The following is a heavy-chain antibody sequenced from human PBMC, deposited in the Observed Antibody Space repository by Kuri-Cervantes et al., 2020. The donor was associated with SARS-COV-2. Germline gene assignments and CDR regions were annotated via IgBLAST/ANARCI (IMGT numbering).Heavy chain of an antibody. D-gene: IGHD3-10*01. Sequence: GGSLRLSCAASGFTFSSYAMRWVRQAPGKGLEWVSYISSSGSTIYYADSVKGRFTISRDNAKNSLYLQMNSLRAEDTAVYYCARCGGSGSYISHYYYYMDVWGKGTTVTVSS. CDR2: ISSSGSTI. V-gene: IGHV3-48*04. CDR1: GFTFSSYA. J-gene: IGHJ6*03. CDR3: ARCGGSGSYISHYYYYMDV.